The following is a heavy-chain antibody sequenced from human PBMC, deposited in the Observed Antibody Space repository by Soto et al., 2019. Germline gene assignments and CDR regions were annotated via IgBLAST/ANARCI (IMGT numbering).Heavy chain of an antibody. V-gene: IGHV3-9*01. CDR1: GFAFQYCA. CDR2: ISSNSGSI. D-gene: IGHD3-22*01. J-gene: IGHJ4*02. Sequence: EVQLVESGGGLVQPGRSLRLSCVASGFAFQYCAMHWVRQAPGKGLEWVSGISSNSGSIAYADSVKGRFSISRDNAKNSLYLEMNSLRGEDTALYFCTKDAYDSSGYSDYWGQGTLVTVSS. CDR3: TKDAYDSSGYSDY.